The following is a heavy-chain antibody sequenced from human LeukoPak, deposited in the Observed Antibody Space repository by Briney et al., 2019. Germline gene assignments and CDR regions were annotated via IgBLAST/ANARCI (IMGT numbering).Heavy chain of an antibody. Sequence: GRSLRLSCAASGFTFSDYSMNWVRQAPGKGLEWVSSISGSSSHRYYADSVKGRFTISRDNAKNSVYLQMNSLRAEDTAVYYCVGGYCSGGSCPGYWGQGTLVTVSS. CDR2: ISGSSSHR. J-gene: IGHJ4*02. CDR3: VGGYCSGGSCPGY. D-gene: IGHD2-15*01. CDR1: GFTFSDYS. V-gene: IGHV3-21*01.